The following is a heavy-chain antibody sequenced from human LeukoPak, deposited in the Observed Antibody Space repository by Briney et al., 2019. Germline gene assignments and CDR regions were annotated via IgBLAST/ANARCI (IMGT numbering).Heavy chain of an antibody. CDR2: IYHSGST. D-gene: IGHD3-9*01. V-gene: IGHV4-38-2*01. Sequence: SETLSLTCAVSGYSIRSCYYWGWIRQPPGKGLEWIGSIYHSGSTYYNPSLKSRVTISVDTSKNQFSLKLSSVTAADTAVYYCARGHRSSYYDILTGFPYYMDVWGKGTTVTVSS. J-gene: IGHJ6*03. CDR3: ARGHRSSYYDILTGFPYYMDV. CDR1: GYSIRSCYY.